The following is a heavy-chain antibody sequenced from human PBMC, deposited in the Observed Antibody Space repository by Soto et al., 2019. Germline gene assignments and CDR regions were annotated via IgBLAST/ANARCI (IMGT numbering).Heavy chain of an antibody. CDR3: AKDLKQLTYYYYGMDV. D-gene: IGHD6-6*01. CDR1: GFTFSSYG. CDR2: ISYDGSNK. J-gene: IGHJ6*02. V-gene: IGHV3-30*18. Sequence: GGSLRLSCAASGFTFSSYGVHWVRQAPGKGLEWVAVISYDGSNKYYADSVKGRFTISRDNSKNTLYLQMNSLRAEDTAVYYCAKDLKQLTYYYYGMDVWGQGTTVTVSS.